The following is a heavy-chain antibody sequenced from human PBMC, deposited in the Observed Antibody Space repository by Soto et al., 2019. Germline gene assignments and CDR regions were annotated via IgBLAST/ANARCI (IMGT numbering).Heavy chain of an antibody. CDR1: GYTFTSYG. D-gene: IGHD3-3*01. Sequence: ASVKVSCKASGYTFTSYGISWVRQAPGQGLEWMGWISAYNGNTNYAQKLQGRVTMTTDTSTSTAYMELRSLRSDDTAVYYCARAVIIPEDYYYYYMDVWGKGTTVTVSS. CDR3: ARAVIIPEDYYYYYMDV. CDR2: ISAYNGNT. J-gene: IGHJ6*03. V-gene: IGHV1-18*01.